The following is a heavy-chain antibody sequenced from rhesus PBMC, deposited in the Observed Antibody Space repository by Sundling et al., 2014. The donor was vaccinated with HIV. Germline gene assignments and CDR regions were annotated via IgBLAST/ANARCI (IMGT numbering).Heavy chain of an antibody. V-gene: IGHV4-127*01. CDR2: IGGTSGRT. CDR1: GGSISDSYR. Sequence: QVQLQESGPGLVKPSETLSLTCAVSGGSISDSYRWSWIRQPPGKGLEWIGYIGGTSGRTDYDPSLKSRVTISTDTSKNQFSLKLSSVTAADTAMYYCAGDWSYWGQGVRVTVSS. CDR3: AGDWSY. D-gene: IGHD6-13*01. J-gene: IGHJ4*01.